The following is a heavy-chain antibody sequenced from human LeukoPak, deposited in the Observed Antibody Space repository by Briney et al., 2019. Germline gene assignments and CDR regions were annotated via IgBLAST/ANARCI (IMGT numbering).Heavy chain of an antibody. CDR3: AKTVGGRSSWYDSRYFDY. Sequence: PGGSLRLSCAASGFVFSHYAIYLVRQAPGKGLEWVALISYDGSNQFYADSVKGRFTISRDNSKNTLYLQMNSLRAEDTAVYYCAKTVGGRSSWYDSRYFDYWGQGTLVTVSS. J-gene: IGHJ4*02. D-gene: IGHD6-13*01. CDR1: GFVFSHYA. CDR2: ISYDGSNQ. V-gene: IGHV3-30-3*02.